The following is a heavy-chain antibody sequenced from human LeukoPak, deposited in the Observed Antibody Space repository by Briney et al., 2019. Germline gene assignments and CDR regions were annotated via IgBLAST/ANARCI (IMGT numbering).Heavy chain of an antibody. CDR3: ARDSPRGYDFWSGIRWFDP. V-gene: IGHV4-34*01. CDR1: GGSFSGYY. J-gene: IGHJ5*02. Sequence: PSETLSLTCAVYGGSFSGYYWSWIRQPPGKGLEWIGEINHSGSTNYNPSLKSRVTISVDTSKNQFSLKLSSVTAADTAVYYCARDSPRGYDFWSGIRWFDPWGQGTLVTVSS. CDR2: INHSGST. D-gene: IGHD3-3*01.